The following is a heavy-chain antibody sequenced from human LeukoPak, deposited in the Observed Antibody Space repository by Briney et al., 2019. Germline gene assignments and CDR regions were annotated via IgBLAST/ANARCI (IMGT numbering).Heavy chain of an antibody. CDR2: ISAYNGNT. V-gene: IGHV1-18*01. CDR1: GYTFTSYG. J-gene: IGHJ4*02. D-gene: IGHD3-22*01. Sequence: ASVKVSCKASGYTFTSYGISWVRQAPGPGLEWMGWISAYNGNTNYAQKLQGRVTMTTDTSTSTAYMELRSLRSDDTAVYYCARSGPSRYYDSSGYSDYWGQGTLVTVSS. CDR3: ARSGPSRYYDSSGYSDY.